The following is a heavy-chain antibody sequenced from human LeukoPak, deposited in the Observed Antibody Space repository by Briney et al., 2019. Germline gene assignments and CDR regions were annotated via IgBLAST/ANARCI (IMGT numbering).Heavy chain of an antibody. CDR3: ACIYGADY. CDR2: IYFTGNT. J-gene: IGHJ4*02. Sequence: SETLSLTCAVYGGSFSGYYWSWIRQPPGKGLEWIGYIYFTGNTNYNPSLESRVSISIDTSKNQLSLKLTSLTAADTAVYYCACIYGADYWGQGTLVTVS. V-gene: IGHV4-59*01. D-gene: IGHD4-17*01. CDR1: GGSFSGYY.